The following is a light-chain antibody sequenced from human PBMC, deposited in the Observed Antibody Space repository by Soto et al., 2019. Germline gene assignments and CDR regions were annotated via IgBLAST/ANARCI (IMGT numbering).Light chain of an antibody. Sequence: EIVLTQSPDTLSLSPGERATLSCRASQSVGNNFLAWYQQKPGQAPTLLIYDASSRATGIPDRFSGGGSGTDFTLTVTRLEPEDFAVYYCQQYGSSITFGQGTRLEIK. CDR3: QQYGSSIT. J-gene: IGKJ5*01. CDR2: DAS. CDR1: QSVGNNF. V-gene: IGKV3-20*01.